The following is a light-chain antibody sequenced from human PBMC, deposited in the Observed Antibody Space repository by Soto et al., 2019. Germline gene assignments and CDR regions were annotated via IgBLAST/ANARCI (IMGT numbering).Light chain of an antibody. J-gene: IGKJ2*01. V-gene: IGKV3-20*01. CDR3: QQYGSSPQN. CDR2: GAS. CDR1: QSMRSSS. Sequence: EIVLTQSPDTLSLSPGDTATLSCRASQSMRSSSLAWYQQRPGQAPSLLIYGASSRATGIPDKFRGSGSGTDFTLTISRLEPEDFAVYYCQQYGSSPQNFGQGTKLEIK.